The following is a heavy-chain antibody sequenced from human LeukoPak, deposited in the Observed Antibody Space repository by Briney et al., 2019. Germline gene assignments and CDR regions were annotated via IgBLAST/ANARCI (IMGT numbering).Heavy chain of an antibody. V-gene: IGHV3-74*01. CDR1: GFTFSSYW. D-gene: IGHD3-22*01. J-gene: IGHJ4*02. CDR2: INSDGSST. CDR3: IRDSSGYYGGFFY. Sequence: PGGSLRLSCGASGFTFSSYWMHWVRRAPGKGLVWVSRINSDGSSTSYADSVKGRFTISRDNAKNMVYLQMNSLRAEDTAVYYCIRDSSGYYGGFFYWGQGTLVTVSS.